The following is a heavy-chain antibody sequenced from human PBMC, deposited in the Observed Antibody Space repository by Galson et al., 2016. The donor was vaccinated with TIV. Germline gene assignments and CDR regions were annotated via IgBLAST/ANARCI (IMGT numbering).Heavy chain of an antibody. CDR3: AREFENDESSRYYHYYMDV. CDR2: IYYSGNT. J-gene: IGHJ6*03. CDR1: GGSMSSGTYY. D-gene: IGHD3-22*01. Sequence: SETLSLTCKVSGGSMSSGTYYWGWIRQPPGKGLEWIATIYYSGNTYYNPSLRSRVIISVDTSTNQFSLTVSSVTAADTAVYYCAREFENDESSRYYHYYMDVWGKGTTVTVSS. V-gene: IGHV4-39*02.